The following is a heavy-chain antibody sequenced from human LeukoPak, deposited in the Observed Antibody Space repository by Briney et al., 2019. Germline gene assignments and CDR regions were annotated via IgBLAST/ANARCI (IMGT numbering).Heavy chain of an antibody. J-gene: IGHJ4*02. D-gene: IGHD6-13*01. V-gene: IGHV3-7*01. CDR3: TREAAAGIDY. Sequence: PGGSLRLSCAASGFTFSTYWMSWVRQAPGKGLEWVANIKQDGSEKYYLDSVKGRFTISRDNAKNSLYLQMNSLRAADTAVYFCTREAAAGIDYWGQGTLVTVSS. CDR2: IKQDGSEK. CDR1: GFTFSTYW.